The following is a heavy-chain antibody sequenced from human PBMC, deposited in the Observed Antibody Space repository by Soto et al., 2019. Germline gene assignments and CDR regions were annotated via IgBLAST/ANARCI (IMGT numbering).Heavy chain of an antibody. CDR1: GYSFSNYW. Sequence: EVQLVQSGAEVKKPGESLKISCKGSGYSFSNYWIVWVHQMPGKGLEWMGIIYPGDSETKYSPSFQGQVTISADKSINTAYLQWISLKASDTAMYYCARRRAGNPDDWCAPWGQGTVVTVSS. CDR3: ARRRAGNPDDWCAP. J-gene: IGHJ5*02. D-gene: IGHD6-13*01. CDR2: IYPGDSET. V-gene: IGHV5-51*07.